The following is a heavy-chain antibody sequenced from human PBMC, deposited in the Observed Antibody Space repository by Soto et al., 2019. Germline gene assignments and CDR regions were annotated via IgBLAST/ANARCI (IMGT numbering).Heavy chain of an antibody. D-gene: IGHD2-15*01. V-gene: IGHV1-69*12. J-gene: IGHJ4*02. CDR1: GGTFSSYA. CDR3: ARESRYCSGGSCYFLPGIDY. Sequence: QVQLVQSGAEVKKPGSSVKVSCKASGGTFSSYAISWVRQAPGQGLEWMGGIIPIFGTANYAQKFQGRVTITADESTSPAYMELRSLRFEDTAVYYCARESRYCSGGSCYFLPGIDYWGQGTLVTVSS. CDR2: IIPIFGTA.